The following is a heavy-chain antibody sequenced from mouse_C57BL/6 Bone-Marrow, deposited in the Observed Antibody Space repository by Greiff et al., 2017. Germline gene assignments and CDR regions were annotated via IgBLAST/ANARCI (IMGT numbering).Heavy chain of an antibody. CDR1: GFNITDYY. Sequence: EVKLQQSGAELVRPGASVKLSCTASGFNITDYYMHWVKQRPEQGLEWIGRVDPEGGDTEYAPKFQGKATMTADTSSNTAYLELSSLTSEDTAVYYCTTKDYYGRFDCWGQGTTLTVSS. V-gene: IGHV14-1*01. J-gene: IGHJ2*01. D-gene: IGHD1-1*01. CDR2: VDPEGGDT. CDR3: TTKDYYGRFDC.